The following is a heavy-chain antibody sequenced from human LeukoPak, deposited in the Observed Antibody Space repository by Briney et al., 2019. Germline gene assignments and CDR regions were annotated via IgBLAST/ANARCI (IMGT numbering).Heavy chain of an antibody. Sequence: ASVKVSCKASGGTFSSYAISWVRQAPGQGLEWMGRIIPIFGIANYAQKFQGRVTITADKSTSTAYVEPSSLRSEDTAVYYRALINSGYDYLAYSSSQNWFDPWGQGTLVTVSS. J-gene: IGHJ5*02. CDR2: IIPIFGIA. V-gene: IGHV1-69*04. CDR3: ALINSGYDYLAYSSSQNWFDP. D-gene: IGHD5-12*01. CDR1: GGTFSSYA.